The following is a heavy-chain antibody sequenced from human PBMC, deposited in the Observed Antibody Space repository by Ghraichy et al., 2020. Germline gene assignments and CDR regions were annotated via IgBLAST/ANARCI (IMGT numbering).Heavy chain of an antibody. CDR2: ISASGGST. CDR3: AKLQREHYGTET. J-gene: IGHJ5*02. V-gene: IGHV3-23*01. CDR1: GFTFSSYA. Sequence: GGSLRLSCAASGFTFSSYAVIWVRQAPGKGLEWVSAISASGGSTYYADSVKGRFTISRDNSKNTLYLQMNSLRVEDTAIYYCAKLQREHYGTETWGQGTLVTVSS. D-gene: IGHD6-25*01.